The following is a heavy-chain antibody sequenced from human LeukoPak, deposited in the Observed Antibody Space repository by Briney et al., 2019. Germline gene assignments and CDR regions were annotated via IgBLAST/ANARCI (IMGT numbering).Heavy chain of an antibody. CDR1: GDSITSSSYY. D-gene: IGHD6-6*01. J-gene: IGHJ6*03. V-gene: IGHV4-39*07. CDR2: IYYRGTT. Sequence: SETLSLTCTVSGDSITSSSYYWGWIRQPPGKGLEWLGTIYYRGTTYYNPSLKSRVTISVDTSKNQFSLRLNSVTAADTAVHYCARDFSSSSSVYYYYYMDVWGKGTTVTVSS. CDR3: ARDFSSSSSVYYYYYMDV.